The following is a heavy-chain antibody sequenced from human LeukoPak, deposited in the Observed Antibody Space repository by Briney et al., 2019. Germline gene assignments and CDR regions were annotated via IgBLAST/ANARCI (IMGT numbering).Heavy chain of an antibody. V-gene: IGHV4-39*07. CDR2: IYYSGST. J-gene: IGHJ4*02. D-gene: IGHD6-19*01. Sequence: PSEALSLTCTVSGGSISSSSYYWGWIRQPPGKGLEWIGNIYYSGSTYYNPSLKSRVTISVDTSKNQFSLKLSSVTAADTAVYYCARVGYSSGWGGVTYFDYWGQGTLVTVSS. CDR3: ARVGYSSGWGGVTYFDY. CDR1: GGSISSSSYY.